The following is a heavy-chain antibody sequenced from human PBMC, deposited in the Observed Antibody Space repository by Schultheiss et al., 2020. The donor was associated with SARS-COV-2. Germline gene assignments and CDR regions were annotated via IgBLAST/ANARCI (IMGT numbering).Heavy chain of an antibody. CDR3: AQYTTGGGPEGNWFDP. D-gene: IGHD1-1*01. Sequence: ESLKISCAASGFTFSSYGMHWVRQAPGKGLEWIGSIYYSGSTYYNPSLKSRVTISVDTSKNQFSLKLSSVTAADTAVYYCAQYTTGGGPEGNWFDPWGQGTLVTVSS. CDR2: IYYSGST. V-gene: IGHV4-59*05. J-gene: IGHJ5*02. CDR1: GFTFSSYG.